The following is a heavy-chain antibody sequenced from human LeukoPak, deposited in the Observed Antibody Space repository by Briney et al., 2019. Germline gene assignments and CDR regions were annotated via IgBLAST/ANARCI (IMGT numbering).Heavy chain of an antibody. D-gene: IGHD3-9*01. V-gene: IGHV3-23*01. CDR2: ISGSGGST. Sequence: GGSLRLSCAASGFTFSSYAMSWVRQAPGKGLEWVSAISGSGGSTYYADSVKGRFTISRDNSKNTLYLQMNSPRAEDTAVYYCAKADILTGYGYFDYWGQGTLVTVSS. J-gene: IGHJ4*02. CDR1: GFTFSSYA. CDR3: AKADILTGYGYFDY.